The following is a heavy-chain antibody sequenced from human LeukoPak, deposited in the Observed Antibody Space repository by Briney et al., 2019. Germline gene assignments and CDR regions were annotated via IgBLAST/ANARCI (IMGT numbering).Heavy chain of an antibody. CDR2: IYYSGST. J-gene: IGHJ6*03. Sequence: SETLSLTCTVSGGSISSYYWSWIRQPPGKGLEWIGYIYYSGSTNYNPSLKSRVTISVDTSKNQFSLKLSSVTAADTAVYYCARAASSGPLFTYHMDVWGKGTTVTVSS. D-gene: IGHD3-22*01. CDR1: GGSISSYY. V-gene: IGHV4-59*01. CDR3: ARAASSGPLFTYHMDV.